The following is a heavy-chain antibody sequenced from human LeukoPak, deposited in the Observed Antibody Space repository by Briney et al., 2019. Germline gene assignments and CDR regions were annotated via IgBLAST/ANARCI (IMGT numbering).Heavy chain of an antibody. CDR1: GFTFSSYW. Sequence: GGSLRLSCAASGFTFSSYWMSWVRQAPGKGLEWVANIKQDGSEKYYVDSVKGRFTISRDNAKNSLHLQMNSLRAEDTAVYYCARAFDSSGFHPFFDYWGQGTLVTVSS. CDR2: IKQDGSEK. V-gene: IGHV3-7*01. J-gene: IGHJ4*02. D-gene: IGHD3-22*01. CDR3: ARAFDSSGFHPFFDY.